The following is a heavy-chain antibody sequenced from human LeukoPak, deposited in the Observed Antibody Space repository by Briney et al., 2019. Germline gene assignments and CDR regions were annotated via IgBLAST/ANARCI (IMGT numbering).Heavy chain of an antibody. CDR2: MSSTGDDV. V-gene: IGHV3-48*03. CDR1: GFAFSSFE. CDR3: VRDGTVDKKGWVYFDH. Sequence: GGSLRLSCVGSGFAFSSFELNWVRQAPGKGPEWIAHMSSTGDDVHYADSLMGRFTISRDNAKNSLYLQIHSLRAEDTAVYYCVRDGTVDKKGWVYFDHWGQGALVTVSS. D-gene: IGHD1-1*01. J-gene: IGHJ4*02.